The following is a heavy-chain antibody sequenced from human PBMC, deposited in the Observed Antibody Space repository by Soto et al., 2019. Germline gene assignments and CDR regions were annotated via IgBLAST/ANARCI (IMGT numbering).Heavy chain of an antibody. CDR3: ARDLLVNHWNYANWFDP. V-gene: IGHV1-18*01. D-gene: IGHD1-7*01. Sequence: QVQLVQSGAEVKKPGASVKVSCKASGYTFTSYGIIWVRQAPGQGLEWMGWISAYNGNTNYAQKLQGRVTMTTDTSTSTAYMELRSLRSDDTAVYYCARDLLVNHWNYANWFDPWGQGTLVTVSS. J-gene: IGHJ5*02. CDR1: GYTFTSYG. CDR2: ISAYNGNT.